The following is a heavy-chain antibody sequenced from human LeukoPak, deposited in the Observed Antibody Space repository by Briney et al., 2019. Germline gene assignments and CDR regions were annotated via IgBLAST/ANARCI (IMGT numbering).Heavy chain of an antibody. CDR3: ARSQLPLSGFDY. V-gene: IGHV4-30-4*01. CDR1: GGSISSGDYY. CDR2: IYYSGSI. D-gene: IGHD2-15*01. J-gene: IGHJ4*02. Sequence: PSQTLSLTCTVSGGSISSGDYYWSWIRRPPGKGLEWIGYIYYSGSIYYNPSLKSRVTISVDTSKNQFSLKLSSVTAADTAVYYCARSQLPLSGFDYWGQGTLVTVSS.